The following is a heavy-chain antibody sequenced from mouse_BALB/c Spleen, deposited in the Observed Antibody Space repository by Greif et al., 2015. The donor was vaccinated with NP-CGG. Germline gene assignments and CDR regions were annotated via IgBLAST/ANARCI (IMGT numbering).Heavy chain of an antibody. D-gene: IGHD2-1*01. CDR2: IWAGGST. Sequence: VMLVESGPGLVAPSQSLSITCTVSGFSLTSYGVHWVRQPPGKGLEWLGVIWAGGSTNYNSALMSRLSISKDNSKSQVFLKMNSLQTDDTAMYYCARGGGNSYYAMDCWGQGTSVTVSS. V-gene: IGHV2-9*02. J-gene: IGHJ4*01. CDR3: ARGGGNSYYAMDC. CDR1: GFSLTSYG.